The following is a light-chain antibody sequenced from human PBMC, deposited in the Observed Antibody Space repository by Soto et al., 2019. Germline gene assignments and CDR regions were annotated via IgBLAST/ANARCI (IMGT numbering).Light chain of an antibody. CDR2: EVN. V-gene: IGLV2-14*01. J-gene: IGLJ2*01. CDR1: SSDIGGYNY. Sequence: QSVLTQPASVSGSPGQSITISCTGTSSDIGGYNYVAWYQQYPGQAPKLMIYEVNDRPSWVPNRFSGSKSGNTASLTISGLQAEDEADYYCSSYRTSNTVVFGGGTKVTVL. CDR3: SSYRTSNTVV.